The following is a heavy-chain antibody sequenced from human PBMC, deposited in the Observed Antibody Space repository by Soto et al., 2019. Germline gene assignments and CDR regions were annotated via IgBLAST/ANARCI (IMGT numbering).Heavy chain of an antibody. V-gene: IGHV1-18*03. CDR2: ISAYNGNT. CDR3: ARALYCSGGSCYVDY. J-gene: IGHJ4*02. CDR1: GHTFTSYG. D-gene: IGHD2-15*01. Sequence: QVQLVQSGAEVVKPGASVRVSCKTSGHTFTSYGFTWVRQAPGQGLEWMGWISAYNGNTNYAQKFQGRVTMTTDTATSTAYMELRSLRSDDIALYYCARALYCSGGSCYVDYWGQGTLVTVSS.